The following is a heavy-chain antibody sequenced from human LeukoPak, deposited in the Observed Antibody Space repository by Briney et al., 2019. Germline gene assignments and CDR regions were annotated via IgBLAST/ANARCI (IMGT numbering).Heavy chain of an antibody. CDR2: IIPIFGTA. CDR1: GGTFSSYA. D-gene: IGHD3-22*01. J-gene: IGHJ4*02. Sequence: SVKVSCKASGGTFSSYAISWVRQAPGQGLEWMGGIIPIFGTANYAQKFQGRVTITADESTSTAYMELSNLRSEDTAVYYCARGGGLDYYDSSGYYYGWGQGTLVTVSS. V-gene: IGHV1-69*13. CDR3: ARGGGLDYYDSSGYYYG.